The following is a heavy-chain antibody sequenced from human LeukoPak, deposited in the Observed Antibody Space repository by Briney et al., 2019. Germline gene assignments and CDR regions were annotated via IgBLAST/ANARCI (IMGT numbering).Heavy chain of an antibody. CDR3: ARSARMYSSSWFGY. Sequence: KTSQTLSLTCTVSGGSISSGDYYWSWIRQPPGKGLEWIGYIYYSGSTYYNPSLKSRVTISVDTSKHQFSLKLSSVTAADTAVYYCARSARMYSSSWFGYWGQGTLVTVSS. D-gene: IGHD6-13*01. CDR1: GGSISSGDYY. V-gene: IGHV4-30-4*01. CDR2: IYYSGST. J-gene: IGHJ5*01.